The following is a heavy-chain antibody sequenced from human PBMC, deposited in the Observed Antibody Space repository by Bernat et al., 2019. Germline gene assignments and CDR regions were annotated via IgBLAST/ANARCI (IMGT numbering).Heavy chain of an antibody. J-gene: IGHJ3*02. D-gene: IGHD6-13*01. CDR2: IYHNGNI. V-gene: IGHV4-4*02. CDR1: GDSISSSAW. CDR3: ARDPVAEVGTAFDI. Sequence: QVQLQESGPQLVKPSGTLSLTCVVSGDSISSSAWWSWVRQPPGQGLELIAEIYHNGNINYNPSLGSRVTISIDKSKNQISLRLSSVTNADTAVYYCARDPVAEVGTAFDIWGQGTMVTVSS.